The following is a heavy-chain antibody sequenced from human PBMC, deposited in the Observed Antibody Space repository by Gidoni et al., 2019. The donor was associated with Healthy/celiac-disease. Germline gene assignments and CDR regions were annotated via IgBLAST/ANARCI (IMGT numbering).Heavy chain of an antibody. CDR2: ISYDGSNK. V-gene: IGHV3-30*18. D-gene: IGHD3-22*01. CDR1: GFTFSSYG. Sequence: QVQLVESGGGVVQPGRSLRLSCAASGFTFSSYGMHWVRQAPGKGLEWVAVISYDGSNKYYADSVKGRFTISRDNSKNTLYLQMNSLRAEDTAVYYCAKVGPTSSGADYWGQGTLVTVSS. J-gene: IGHJ4*02. CDR3: AKVGPTSSGADY.